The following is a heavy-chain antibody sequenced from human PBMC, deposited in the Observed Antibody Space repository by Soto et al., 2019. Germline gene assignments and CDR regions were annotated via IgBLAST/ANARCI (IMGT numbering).Heavy chain of an antibody. CDR2: ISAYNGNT. J-gene: IGHJ6*03. V-gene: IGHV1-18*01. D-gene: IGHD3-3*01. CDR1: GYTFTSYG. CDR3: ARSGSIFGVVPAPYYYYMDV. Sequence: GASVKVSCKASGYTFTSYGISWVRQAPGQGLEWVGWISAYNGNTNYAQKLQGRVTMTTDTSTSTAFMELRSLISDDTAVYYCARSGSIFGVVPAPYYYYMDVWGKGTTVTVSS.